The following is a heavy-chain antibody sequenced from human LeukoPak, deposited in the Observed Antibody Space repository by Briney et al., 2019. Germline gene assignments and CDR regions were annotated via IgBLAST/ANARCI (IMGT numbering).Heavy chain of an antibody. CDR1: GYTFTDYY. V-gene: IGHV1-2*02. CDR3: ARARWQLVPYFDS. CDR2: INPNSGGA. D-gene: IGHD6-6*01. J-gene: IGHJ4*02. Sequence: ASVKVSCKASGYTFTDYYMHWVRQAPGQGLEWMGWINPNSGGANFAQKFQGRVAMTRDTSISTAYLELGSLRSDDTAVYFCARARWQLVPYFDSWGQGTLVTVSS.